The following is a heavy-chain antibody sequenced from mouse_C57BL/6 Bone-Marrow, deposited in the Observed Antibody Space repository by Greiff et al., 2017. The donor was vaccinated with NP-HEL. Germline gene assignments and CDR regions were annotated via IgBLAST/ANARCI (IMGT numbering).Heavy chain of an antibody. J-gene: IGHJ3*01. Sequence: VQLQQSGAELVRPGTSVKVSCKASGYAFTNYLIEWVKQRPGQGLEWIGVINPGSGGTNYNEKFKGKATLTADKSSSTAYMQLSSLTSEDSAVYFCAREERYYYGSSAWFAYWGQGTLVTVSA. CDR2: INPGSGGT. V-gene: IGHV1-54*01. D-gene: IGHD1-1*01. CDR1: GYAFTNYL. CDR3: AREERYYYGSSAWFAY.